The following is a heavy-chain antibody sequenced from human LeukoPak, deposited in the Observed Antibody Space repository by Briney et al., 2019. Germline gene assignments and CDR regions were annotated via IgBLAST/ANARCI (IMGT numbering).Heavy chain of an antibody. CDR1: GSTLTKIS. CDR2: FGPQVGET. D-gene: IGHD3-10*01. J-gene: IGHJ4*02. CDR3: ATGAMVYEY. Sequence: ASVKVSCKVSGSTLTKISIDWVRQARGKGLECMGTFGPQVGETIHAQKLQGRLKMTADTSTDTAYMEMSSLQSEDTAVYYCATGAMVYEYWGQGTLVTVSS. V-gene: IGHV1-24*01.